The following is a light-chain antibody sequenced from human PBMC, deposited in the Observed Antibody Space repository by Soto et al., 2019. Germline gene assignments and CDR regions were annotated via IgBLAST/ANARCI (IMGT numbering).Light chain of an antibody. V-gene: IGKV4-1*01. CDR1: QGVLYSSSNKNY. J-gene: IGKJ1*01. CDR2: WAS. Sequence: DIVMTQSPDSLAVSLGERATINCKSSQGVLYSSSNKNYLVWYQQKPGQPPKLLIYWASTRESGVPDRFSGSGSGTDFTLTISSLQAEDVAVYYCQQYYSTPWTFGQGTKVEIK. CDR3: QQYYSTPWT.